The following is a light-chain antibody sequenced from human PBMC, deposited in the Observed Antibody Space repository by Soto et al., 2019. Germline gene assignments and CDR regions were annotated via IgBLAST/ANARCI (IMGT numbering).Light chain of an antibody. Sequence: EIVMTQSPATLSVSPGERATLSCRASQSVSSNLAWYQQKPGQAPRLLIYGASTRATGIPARFSGSGSGTEFTITISSLQSADFAVYYGQQYNNWPPMAFGQGTKVEIK. CDR2: GAS. J-gene: IGKJ1*01. CDR1: QSVSSN. CDR3: QQYNNWPPMA. V-gene: IGKV3-15*01.